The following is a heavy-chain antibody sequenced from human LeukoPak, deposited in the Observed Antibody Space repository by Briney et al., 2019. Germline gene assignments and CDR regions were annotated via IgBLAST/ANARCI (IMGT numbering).Heavy chain of an antibody. CDR1: GFTFSSYG. V-gene: IGHV3-33*01. D-gene: IGHD3-10*01. Sequence: GGSLRLSCAASGFTFSSYGMHWVRQAPGKGLEGVAVRWYDGSNNYYADSVKGRFTISRDNSKNTLYLQMNSLRAEDTAVYYCARDLITMVRGVIKGRDRNYYYYGMDVWGKGTTVTVSS. CDR3: ARDLITMVRGVIKGRDRNYYYYGMDV. CDR2: RWYDGSNN. J-gene: IGHJ6*04.